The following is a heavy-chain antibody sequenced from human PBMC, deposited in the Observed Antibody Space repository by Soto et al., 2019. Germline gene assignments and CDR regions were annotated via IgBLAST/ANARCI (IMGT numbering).Heavy chain of an antibody. D-gene: IGHD2-21*02. V-gene: IGHV3-48*03. J-gene: IGHJ4*02. Sequence: WGSLRLSCAASGFTLRNYEMNWVRQAPGKGLEWISKISGSNNNIYYADSVRGRFTISRDNAKNSLYLQMNSLRAEDTAIYYCASERLCGADCYFFDNWGQGTQVTVSS. CDR1: GFTLRNYE. CDR3: ASERLCGADCYFFDN. CDR2: ISGSNNNI.